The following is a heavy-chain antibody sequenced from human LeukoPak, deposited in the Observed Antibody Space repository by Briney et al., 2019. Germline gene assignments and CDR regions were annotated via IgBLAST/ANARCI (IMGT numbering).Heavy chain of an antibody. J-gene: IGHJ4*02. CDR3: AKDGVWFGDHGSVSY. D-gene: IGHD3-10*01. CDR2: ISGSGGST. Sequence: GGSLRLSCAASGFTFSSYAMSWVRQAPGKGLEWVSAISGSGGSTYYADSVKGRFTISRDNSKNTLYLQMNSLRAEDTAVYYCAKDGVWFGDHGSVSYWGQGTLVTVSS. CDR1: GFTFSSYA. V-gene: IGHV3-23*01.